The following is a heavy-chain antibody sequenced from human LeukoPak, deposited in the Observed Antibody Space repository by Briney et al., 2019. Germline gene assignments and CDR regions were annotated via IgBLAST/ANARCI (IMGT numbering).Heavy chain of an antibody. CDR1: GGSISSYC. CDR2: IYYSGST. CDR3: ARDPPSKYDYVWGNHAFDI. V-gene: IGHV4-59*12. J-gene: IGHJ3*02. Sequence: SETLSLTCTVSGGSISSYCWSWIRQPPGKGLEWIGYIYYSGSTYYNPSLKSRVTISVDTSKNQFSLKLSSVTAADTAVYYCARDPPSKYDYVWGNHAFDIWGQGTMVTVSS. D-gene: IGHD3-16*01.